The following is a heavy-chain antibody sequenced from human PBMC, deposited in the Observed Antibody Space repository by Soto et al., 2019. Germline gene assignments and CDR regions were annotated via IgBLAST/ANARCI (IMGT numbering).Heavy chain of an antibody. CDR2: INPSGGST. J-gene: IGHJ3*02. D-gene: IGHD3-22*01. CDR1: GYTFTSYY. CDR3: VGGNSSGYYSDAFDI. Sequence: ASVKVSCKASGYTFTSYYMHWVRQAPGQGLEWMGIINPSGGSTTYAQKFQGRVTMTRDTSTSTVYMELSSLRSEDTAVYYCVGGNSSGYYSDAFDIWGQGTMVTVSS. V-gene: IGHV1-46*01.